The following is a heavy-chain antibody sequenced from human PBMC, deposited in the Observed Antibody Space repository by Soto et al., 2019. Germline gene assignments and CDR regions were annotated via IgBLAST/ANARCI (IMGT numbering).Heavy chain of an antibody. D-gene: IGHD1-1*01. CDR1: GFTVSGKKY. CDR2: LYDLDGT. Sequence: LRLSCAAFGFTVSGKKYVAWVRQAPGKGLEWVSALYDLDGTYYADSVKGRFTTSSDSSRTTVYLQMNSLRPDDTAVYSCATWHLQEHAYDIWGQGTMVTVSS. CDR3: ATWHLQEHAYDI. V-gene: IGHV3-53*01. J-gene: IGHJ3*02.